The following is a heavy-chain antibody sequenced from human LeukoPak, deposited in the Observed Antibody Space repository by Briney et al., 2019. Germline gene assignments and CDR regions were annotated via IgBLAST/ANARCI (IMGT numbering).Heavy chain of an antibody. Sequence: GGSLRLSCAASGFTFSSYGMHWVRQAPGKGLEWVAVISYDGSNKYYADSVKGRFTISRDNSKNTLYLQVNSLRAEDTAVYYCAKDPPVGSYPDYWGQGTLVTVSS. CDR1: GFTFSSYG. J-gene: IGHJ4*02. CDR2: ISYDGSNK. CDR3: AKDPPVGSYPDY. D-gene: IGHD1-26*01. V-gene: IGHV3-30*18.